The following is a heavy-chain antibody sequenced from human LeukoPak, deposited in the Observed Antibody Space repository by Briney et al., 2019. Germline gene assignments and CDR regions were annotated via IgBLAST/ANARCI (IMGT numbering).Heavy chain of an antibody. Sequence: SQTLSLTCTVSGGSISSGGYYWSWIRQPPGKGLEWIGYIYHSGSTYYNPSLKSRVTISVDRSKNQFSLKLSSVTAADTAVYYCASASYGSGTLYPRYWGQGTLVTVSS. CDR1: GGSISSGGYY. V-gene: IGHV4-30-2*01. J-gene: IGHJ4*02. CDR3: ASASYGSGTLYPRY. D-gene: IGHD3-10*01. CDR2: IYHSGST.